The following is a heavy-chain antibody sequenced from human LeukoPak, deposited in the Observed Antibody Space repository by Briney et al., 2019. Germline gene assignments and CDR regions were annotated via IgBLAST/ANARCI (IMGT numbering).Heavy chain of an antibody. J-gene: IGHJ6*02. D-gene: IGHD2-2*01. V-gene: IGHV1-2*02. CDR2: INPNSGGT. CDR3: ARYIVVVPGMDV. CDR1: GYTFTGYY. Sequence: GASVNVSFKASGYTFTGYYMHWVRQAPGQGLEWMGWINPNSGGTNYAQKFQGRVTMTRDTSISTAYMELSRLRSDDTAVYYCARYIVVVPGMDVWGQGTTVTVSS.